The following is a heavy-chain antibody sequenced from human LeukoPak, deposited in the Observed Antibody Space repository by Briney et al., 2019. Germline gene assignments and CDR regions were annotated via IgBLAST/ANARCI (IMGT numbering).Heavy chain of an antibody. CDR1: GVSISSYY. Sequence: SETLSLTCTVSGVSISSYYWSWIRQPAGKGLEWMGRIHTSGSTNYNPSLKSRVTMSVDTSKNQFSLKLSSVTAAGTAVYYCARDTYYYDSSGYSSLDYWGQGTLVTVSS. J-gene: IGHJ4*02. CDR2: IHTSGST. D-gene: IGHD3-22*01. V-gene: IGHV4-4*07. CDR3: ARDTYYYDSSGYSSLDY.